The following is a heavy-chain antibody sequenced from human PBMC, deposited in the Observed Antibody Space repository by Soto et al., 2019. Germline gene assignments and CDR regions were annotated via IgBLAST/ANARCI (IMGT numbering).Heavy chain of an antibody. CDR1: GGSISSYY. CDR3: ARVKPYYDILTGYYKPHYFDY. D-gene: IGHD3-9*01. J-gene: IGHJ4*02. CDR2: IYYSGST. Sequence: SETLSLTCTVSGGSISSYYWSWIRQPPGKGLEWIGYIYYSGSTNYNPSLKSRVTISVDTSKNQFSLKLSSVTAADTAVYYCARVKPYYDILTGYYKPHYFDYWGQGTLVTVSS. V-gene: IGHV4-59*01.